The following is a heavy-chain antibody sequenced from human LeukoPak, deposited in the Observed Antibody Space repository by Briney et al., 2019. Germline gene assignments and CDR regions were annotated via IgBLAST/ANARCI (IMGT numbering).Heavy chain of an antibody. Sequence: ASVKVSCKVSGNTFTDLSMNWVRQAPGKGLEWMGGFDPEDVETIYAQKFQGRVTMTEDTSTATAYMDLSSLRPDDTAVYYCATDFYRGHQFDYWGQGTLATVSS. CDR3: ATDFYRGHQFDY. V-gene: IGHV1-24*01. CDR1: GNTFTDLS. J-gene: IGHJ4*02. D-gene: IGHD2/OR15-2a*01. CDR2: FDPEDVET.